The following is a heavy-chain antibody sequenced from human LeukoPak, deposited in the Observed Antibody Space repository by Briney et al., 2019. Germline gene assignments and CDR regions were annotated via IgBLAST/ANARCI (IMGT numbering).Heavy chain of an antibody. CDR3: ASVSWDY. CDR2: ITSSSTSI. D-gene: IGHD5/OR15-5a*01. Sequence: GGSLRLSCAASGFTFSSYNMNWVRKAPGKGLEWISYITSSSTSIYYADSVKGRLTISRDNARNSLYLQMNSLRAEDTAVYFCASVSWDYWGQGTLVTVSS. J-gene: IGHJ4*02. V-gene: IGHV3-48*01. CDR1: GFTFSSYN.